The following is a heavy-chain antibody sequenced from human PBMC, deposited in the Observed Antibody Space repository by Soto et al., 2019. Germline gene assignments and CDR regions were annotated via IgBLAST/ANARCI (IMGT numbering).Heavy chain of an antibody. D-gene: IGHD5-18*01. CDR2: ISSSTI. V-gene: IGHV3-21*01. CDR3: ASENVDTAFDY. Sequence: GGSLRLSCAASGFTFSRYSMNWVRQAPGKGLEWVSSISSSTIYYADSMQGRFTISRDNAKNTLYLQMNSLRAEDTAVYYCASENVDTAFDYWGQGTLVTVSS. J-gene: IGHJ4*02. CDR1: GFTFSRYS.